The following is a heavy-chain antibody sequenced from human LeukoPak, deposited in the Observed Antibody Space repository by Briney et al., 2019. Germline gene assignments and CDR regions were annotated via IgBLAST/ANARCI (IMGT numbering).Heavy chain of an antibody. V-gene: IGHV3-11*04. CDR2: ISSSGSTI. Sequence: PGGSLRLSCAASGFTFSDYYVSWIRRAPGKGLEWVSYISSSGSTIYYADSVKGRFTISRDNAKNSLYLQMNSLRAEDTAVYYCARDGGDVLRYFDWLYGYFDYWGQGTLVTVSS. CDR1: GFTFSDYY. J-gene: IGHJ4*02. D-gene: IGHD3-9*01. CDR3: ARDGGDVLRYFDWLYGYFDY.